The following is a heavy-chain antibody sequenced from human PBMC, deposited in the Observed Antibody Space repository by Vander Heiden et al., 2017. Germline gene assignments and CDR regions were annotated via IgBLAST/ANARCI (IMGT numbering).Heavy chain of an antibody. Sequence: EVQLVESGGGLVQPGRSLRLSCAASGFTFDDYAMHWVRLAPGKGLEWVSGISWNSGSIGYADSVKGRFTISRDNAKNSLYLQMNSLRAEDTALYYCAKALLWFGDLNGYFDYWGQGTLVTVSS. CDR2: ISWNSGSI. CDR3: AKALLWFGDLNGYFDY. D-gene: IGHD3-10*01. V-gene: IGHV3-9*01. J-gene: IGHJ4*02. CDR1: GFTFDDYA.